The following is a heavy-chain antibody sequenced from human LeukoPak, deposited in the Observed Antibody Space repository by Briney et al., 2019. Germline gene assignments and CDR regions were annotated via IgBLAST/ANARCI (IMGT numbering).Heavy chain of an antibody. D-gene: IGHD6-19*01. V-gene: IGHV3-23*01. Sequence: GGSLRLSCAASGFTFSNYAMSWVRQAPGKGLEWLSTIRGSGGSTYYADPVQGRFTISRDNSKNTLYLQMNSLRAEDTAVYYCARGRQWLVYRAEYFQHWGQGTLVTVSS. J-gene: IGHJ1*01. CDR3: ARGRQWLVYRAEYFQH. CDR1: GFTFSNYA. CDR2: IRGSGGST.